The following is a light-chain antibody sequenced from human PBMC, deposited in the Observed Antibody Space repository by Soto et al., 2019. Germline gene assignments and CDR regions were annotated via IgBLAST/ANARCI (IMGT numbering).Light chain of an antibody. V-gene: IGKV3-15*01. CDR2: GAS. Sequence: EIVMTQSPAPLSVSPGERATLSCRASQSVSSNLAWYQQKPGQAPRLLIYGASTRATGIPARFSGSGSGTEFTLTISGLQSEDVAVYYCQQYNNWPFTFGPGTKVDIK. CDR1: QSVSSN. CDR3: QQYNNWPFT. J-gene: IGKJ3*01.